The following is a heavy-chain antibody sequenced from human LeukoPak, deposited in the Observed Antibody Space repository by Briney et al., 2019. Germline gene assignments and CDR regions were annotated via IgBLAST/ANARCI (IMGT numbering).Heavy chain of an antibody. Sequence: PGGSLRLSCAASGFTFSNSAMHWVRQAPGKGLEWVAVMSYDGSNKDYADSVKGRFTISRDNYKNTLYVQMNSLRAEDTAVYYCAKDSSGGWLRSYYFDSWGQGTLVTVSS. D-gene: IGHD5-24*01. V-gene: IGHV3-30*04. J-gene: IGHJ4*02. CDR3: AKDSSGGWLRSYYFDS. CDR1: GFTFSNSA. CDR2: MSYDGSNK.